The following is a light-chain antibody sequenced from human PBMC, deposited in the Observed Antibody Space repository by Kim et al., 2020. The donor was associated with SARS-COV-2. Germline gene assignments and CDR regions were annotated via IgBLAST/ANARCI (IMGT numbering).Light chain of an antibody. CDR1: SGHSSYS. J-gene: IGLJ3*02. Sequence: ASVKFTCNLSSGHSSYSIAWHQQQPEKGPRFLMNLHSDGTHNKGDGIPDRFSGSSSGAERYLTISSLQSEDEADYYCQAWGAGFRVFGGGTQLTVL. CDR2: LHSDGTH. CDR3: QAWGAGFRV. V-gene: IGLV4-69*01.